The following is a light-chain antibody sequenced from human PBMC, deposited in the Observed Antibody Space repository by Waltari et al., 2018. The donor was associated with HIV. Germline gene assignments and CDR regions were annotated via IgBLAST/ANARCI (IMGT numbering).Light chain of an antibody. Sequence: SYVLTQPPSVSVAPGKTARMTCGGSNIGSKNVHWYQQKQGQAPVVVIYYDSDRPSGIPERFSGSNSGNTATLTISRVEAGDEADYYCQVRDSSSDHVVFGGGTKLTVL. V-gene: IGLV3-21*01. CDR2: YDS. CDR1: NIGSKN. CDR3: QVRDSSSDHVV. J-gene: IGLJ2*01.